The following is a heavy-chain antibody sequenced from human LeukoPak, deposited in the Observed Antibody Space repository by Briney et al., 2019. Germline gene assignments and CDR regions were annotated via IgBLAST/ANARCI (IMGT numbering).Heavy chain of an antibody. CDR1: GYSFTSYW. V-gene: IGHV5-10-1*04. CDR2: IDPSDSYT. D-gene: IGHD3-22*01. J-gene: IGHJ4*02. CDR3: ARGPRYYPDY. Sequence: PGESLKISCKGSGYSFTSYWISWVRQMPGKGLEWMGRIDPSDSYTNYSPSFQGQVTISADKSINTAYLQWSSLRATDTAIYYCARGPRYYPDYWGQGTLVTVSS.